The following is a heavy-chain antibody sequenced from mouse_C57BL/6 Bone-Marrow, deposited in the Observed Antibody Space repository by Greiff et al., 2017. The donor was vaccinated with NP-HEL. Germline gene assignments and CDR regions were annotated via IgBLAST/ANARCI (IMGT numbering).Heavy chain of an antibody. D-gene: IGHD4-1*01. V-gene: IGHV1-26*01. Sequence: VQLQQSGPELVKPGASVKISCKASGYTFTDYYMNWVKQSHGKSLEWIGDINPNNGGTSYNQKFKGKATLTVDKSSSTAYMELRSLTSEDSAVYYCASYWAWFAYWGQGTLVTVSA. J-gene: IGHJ3*01. CDR1: GYTFTDYY. CDR3: ASYWAWFAY. CDR2: INPNNGGT.